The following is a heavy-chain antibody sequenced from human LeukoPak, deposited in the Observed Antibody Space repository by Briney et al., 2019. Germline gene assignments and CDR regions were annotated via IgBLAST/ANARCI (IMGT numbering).Heavy chain of an antibody. J-gene: IGHJ3*02. D-gene: IGHD1-26*01. Sequence: SCAASGFTFSSYAISWVRQAPGQGLEWMGGIIPIFGTANYAQKFQGRVTITADKSTSTAYMELSSLGSEDTAVYYCARSLSGSYSGAFDIWGQGTMVTVSS. CDR3: ARSLSGSYSGAFDI. CDR2: IIPIFGTA. V-gene: IGHV1-69*06. CDR1: GFTFSSYA.